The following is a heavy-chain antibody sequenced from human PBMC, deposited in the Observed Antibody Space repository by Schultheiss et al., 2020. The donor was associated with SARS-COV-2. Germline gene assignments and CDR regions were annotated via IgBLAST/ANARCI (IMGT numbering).Heavy chain of an antibody. CDR3: ATGRNYGDYVRDYYYYGMDV. V-gene: IGHV1-24*01. J-gene: IGHJ6*02. CDR2: FDPEDGET. Sequence: ASVKVSCKVSGYTLTELSMHWVRQAPGKGLEWMGGFDPEDGETIYAQKFQGRVTMTEDTSTDTAYMELSSLRSEDTAVYYCATGRNYGDYVRDYYYYGMDVWGQGTTVTGSS. CDR1: GYTLTELS. D-gene: IGHD4-17*01.